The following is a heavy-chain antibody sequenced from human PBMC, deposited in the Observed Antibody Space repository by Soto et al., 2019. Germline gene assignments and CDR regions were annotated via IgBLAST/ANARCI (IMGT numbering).Heavy chain of an antibody. Sequence: PGGSLSLSCAASGFTFSTYAMHWVRQAPGKGLEWVAVISYDGSNKYYAASVKRRFTISRANSKNTPHLQMNSLRAEDTAVYYCARDLMIVVVITGYYFDYWGQGTLVTVSS. V-gene: IGHV3-30-3*01. CDR3: ARDLMIVVVITGYYFDY. J-gene: IGHJ4*02. D-gene: IGHD3-22*01. CDR2: ISYDGSNK. CDR1: GFTFSTYA.